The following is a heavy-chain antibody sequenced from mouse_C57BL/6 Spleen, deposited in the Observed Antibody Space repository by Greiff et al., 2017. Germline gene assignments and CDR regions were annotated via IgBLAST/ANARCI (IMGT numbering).Heavy chain of an antibody. CDR2: INPYTGDT. Sequence: VQLQQSGAELVKPGASVKMSCKASGYTFTGYSMNWVKQSHGQSLEWIGRINPYTGDTFYNQKFKGKATLTVDKSSSTTHMELRSLTSEDSAVWDCTRCDYDAWFAYWGQGTLVTVSA. V-gene: IGHV1-20*01. CDR1: GYTFTGYS. CDR3: TRCDYDAWFAY. D-gene: IGHD2-4*01. J-gene: IGHJ3*01.